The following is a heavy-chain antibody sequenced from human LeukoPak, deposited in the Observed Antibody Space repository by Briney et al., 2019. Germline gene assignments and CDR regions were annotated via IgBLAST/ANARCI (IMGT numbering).Heavy chain of an antibody. D-gene: IGHD4-17*01. J-gene: IGHJ4*02. V-gene: IGHV3-23*01. CDR2: ISGSGGST. CDR1: GFTFSSYG. Sequence: SGGSLRLSCAASGFTFSSYGMSWVRQAPGKGLEWVSAISGSGGSTYYADSVKGRFTISRDNSKNTLYLQMNSLRAEDTAVYYCAKAGGGTVTLPNYLLLAGYDYWGQGTLVTVSS. CDR3: AKAGGGTVTLPNYLLLAGYDY.